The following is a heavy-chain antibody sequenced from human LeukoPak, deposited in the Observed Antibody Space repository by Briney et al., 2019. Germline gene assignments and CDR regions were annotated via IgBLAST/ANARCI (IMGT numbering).Heavy chain of an antibody. Sequence: ASVKVSCKASGYIFTDYAIHWLRQAPGQRSEWMGWMNAGNGNTKYSQKFQGRITLIRDTSAATAYMELSSPRHDDLAVYYCARGRGTSGTNRDFYYYYYMDVWGKGTTVTVSS. CDR1: GYIFTDYA. CDR3: ARGRGTSGTNRDFYYYYYMDV. V-gene: IGHV1-3*01. D-gene: IGHD2-2*01. J-gene: IGHJ6*03. CDR2: MNAGNGNT.